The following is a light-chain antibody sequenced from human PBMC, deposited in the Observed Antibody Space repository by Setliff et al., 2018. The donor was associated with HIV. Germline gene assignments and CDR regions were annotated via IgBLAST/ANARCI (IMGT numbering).Light chain of an antibody. Sequence: QSVLTQPPSASGTPGQRVTISCSGSSSNIGSNFVYWFQQLPGRAPQLLIYRNNQRPSGVPDRFSGSKSGTSASLAISGLRSEDEADYYCAAWDDSLSGVVFGGGTKVTV. CDR3: AAWDDSLSGVV. J-gene: IGLJ2*01. CDR2: RNN. CDR1: SSNIGSNF. V-gene: IGLV1-47*01.